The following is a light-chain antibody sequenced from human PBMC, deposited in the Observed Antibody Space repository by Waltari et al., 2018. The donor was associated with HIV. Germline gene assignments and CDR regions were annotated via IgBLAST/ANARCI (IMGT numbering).Light chain of an antibody. CDR3: QQFYSTTWS. Sequence: DIVVTQSPDSLAVSLGGRATMNCKSTQSLLHSSSNKNYLAWFQLKPGQPPKLLIYWASTRASGVPARLICSGSGTNFTLTINGLQAEDVAIYYCQQFYSTTWSFGPGTRVDI. V-gene: IGKV4-1*01. CDR2: WAS. CDR1: QSLLHSSSNKNY. J-gene: IGKJ1*01.